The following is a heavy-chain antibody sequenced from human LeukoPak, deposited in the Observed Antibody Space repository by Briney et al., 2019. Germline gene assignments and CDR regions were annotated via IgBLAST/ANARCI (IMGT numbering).Heavy chain of an antibody. J-gene: IGHJ5*02. CDR3: ARPVTTYWFDP. CDR2: IYHSGST. CDR1: GYSISSGYY. Sequence: SETLSLTCAVSGYSISSGYYWGWIRQPPGKGLEWIGSIYHSGSTYYNPSLKSRVTISVDTSKNQFSLKLSSVTAADTAVYYCARPVTTYWFDPWGQGTLVTASS. V-gene: IGHV4-38-2*01. D-gene: IGHD4-17*01.